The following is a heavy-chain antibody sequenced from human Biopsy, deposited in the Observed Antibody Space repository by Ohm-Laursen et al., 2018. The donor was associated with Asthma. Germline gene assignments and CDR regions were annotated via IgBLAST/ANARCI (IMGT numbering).Heavy chain of an antibody. CDR2: VHSTGST. CDR1: PGSINDYY. D-gene: IGHD6-13*01. V-gene: IGHV4-59*13. CDR3: VRATSTWSQSGPHYFDH. J-gene: IGHJ4*02. Sequence: SQTLSLTCTVSPGSINDYYRNWIRPFPGKGLEWIGYVHSTGSTRFNPSLKSRLTISVDTSVDQVSLKLTSVTAADTAVYYCVRATSTWSQSGPHYFDHWGQGTLVTVSS.